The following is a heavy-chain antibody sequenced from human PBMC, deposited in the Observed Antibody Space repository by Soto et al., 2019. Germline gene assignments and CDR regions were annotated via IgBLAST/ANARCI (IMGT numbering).Heavy chain of an antibody. CDR1: GFSLSNARMG. CDR2: IFSNDEK. D-gene: IGHD5-12*01. CDR3: ARMGKDGYNLYYFDY. V-gene: IGHV2-26*01. Sequence: SGPTLVNPIATLTLTCTVSGFSLSNARMGVSWIRQPPGKALEWLAHIFSNDEKSYSTSLKSRLTISKDTSKSQVVLTMTNMDPVDTATYYCARMGKDGYNLYYFDYWGQGTLVTVSS. J-gene: IGHJ4*02.